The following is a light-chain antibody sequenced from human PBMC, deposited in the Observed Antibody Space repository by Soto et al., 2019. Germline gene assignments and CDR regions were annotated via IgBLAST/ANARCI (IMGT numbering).Light chain of an antibody. CDR2: EVD. V-gene: IGLV2-8*01. CDR3: SSYVGSNNFPYV. CDR1: SSDVGSYNY. Sequence: QSVLIQPPSVSGSPGQSVTISCTGTSSDVGSYNYVSWYQHHPGKAPKLIIYEVDERPSGVPDRFSGSKSGNTASLTVSGLQAEDEADYYCSSYVGSNNFPYVFGTGTKVTVL. J-gene: IGLJ1*01.